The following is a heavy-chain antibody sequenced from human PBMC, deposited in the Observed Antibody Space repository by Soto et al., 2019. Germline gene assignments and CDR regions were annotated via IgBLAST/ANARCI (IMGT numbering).Heavy chain of an antibody. CDR3: ARDQGYYYSGTDV. CDR2: IYTSGST. J-gene: IGHJ6*02. Sequence: SETLSLTCSVSGGSISSYYWSWIRQPAGKGLEWIGRIYTSGSTNYNPSLKSRVTVSVDTSKNQLSLKLSSVTAADTAVYFCARDQGYYYSGTDVWGQGTTVTVSS. CDR1: GGSISSYY. V-gene: IGHV4-4*07.